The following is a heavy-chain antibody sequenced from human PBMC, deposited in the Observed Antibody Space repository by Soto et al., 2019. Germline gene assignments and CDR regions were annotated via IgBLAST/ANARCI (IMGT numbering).Heavy chain of an antibody. Sequence: QVQLVQSGAELKKPGSSVKVSCKASGGSFSNYAITWVRQAPGQGLEWMGGISPIFATPNYAQRFQGRLTITTDEFTSTAYMELSSLRSEDTAVYYCARALDYDLLTAREYGMDVWGQGTTVTVS. CDR1: GGSFSNYA. CDR3: ARALDYDLLTAREYGMDV. D-gene: IGHD3-9*01. V-gene: IGHV1-69*05. J-gene: IGHJ6*02. CDR2: ISPIFATP.